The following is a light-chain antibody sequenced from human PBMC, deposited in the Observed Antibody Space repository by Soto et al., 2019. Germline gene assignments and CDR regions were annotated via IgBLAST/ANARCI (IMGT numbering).Light chain of an antibody. CDR1: SSDVGGYNY. CDR2: DVS. J-gene: IGLJ1*01. CDR3: SSYAGSNYYV. V-gene: IGLV2-8*01. Sequence: QSALTQRPSASGSPGQSVTISCTGTSSDVGGYNYVSWFQQHPGEAPKLMIYDVSKRPSGVPDRFSGSKSGNTASLTVSGLQAEDEADYYCSSYAGSNYYVFGTGTKLTVL.